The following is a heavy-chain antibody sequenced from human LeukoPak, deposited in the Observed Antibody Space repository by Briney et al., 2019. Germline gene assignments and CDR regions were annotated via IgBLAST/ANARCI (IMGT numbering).Heavy chain of an antibody. Sequence: ASVKVSCKASGYTFTSYGISWVRQAPGQGLEWVGIINTGGGSTSYAQKFQGRVTMTRDTSTSTVYMELSSLRSEDTAVYYCARVLAWLPRGYSYGYLDYWGQGTLVTVSS. V-gene: IGHV1-46*01. CDR1: GYTFTSYG. CDR3: ARVLAWLPRGYSYGYLDY. CDR2: INTGGGST. D-gene: IGHD5-18*01. J-gene: IGHJ4*02.